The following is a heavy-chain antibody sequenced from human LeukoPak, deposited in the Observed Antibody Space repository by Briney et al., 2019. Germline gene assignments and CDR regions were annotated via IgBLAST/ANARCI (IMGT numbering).Heavy chain of an antibody. J-gene: IGHJ4*02. CDR2: INPNSGGT. CDR3: AREVPYDSSVYYQPLDY. Sequence: ASVKVSCKASGYTFTGYYMHWVRQAPGQGLEWMGWINPNSGGTNYTQKLQGRVTMTTDTSTGTAYMELRSLRSDDTAVYYCAREVPYDSSVYYQPLDYWGRGTLVTVSS. V-gene: IGHV1-2*02. CDR1: GYTFTGYY. D-gene: IGHD3-22*01.